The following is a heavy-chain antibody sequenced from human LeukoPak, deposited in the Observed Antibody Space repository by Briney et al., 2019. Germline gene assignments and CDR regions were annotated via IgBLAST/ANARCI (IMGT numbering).Heavy chain of an antibody. CDR1: GFSLSSYA. CDR2: ISYDGSNK. CDR3: ARAASAYFDY. V-gene: IGHV3-30*04. Sequence: GGSLRLSCAASGFSLSSYAMHWVRQAPGKGLEWVAVISYDGSNKYYADSVKGRFTISRDNSKNTLYLQMNSLRAEDTAVCYCARAASAYFDYWGQGTLVTVSS. J-gene: IGHJ4*02.